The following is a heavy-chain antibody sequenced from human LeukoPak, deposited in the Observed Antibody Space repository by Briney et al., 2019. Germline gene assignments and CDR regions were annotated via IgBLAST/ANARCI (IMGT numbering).Heavy chain of an antibody. Sequence: SETLSLTCAVYGGSPSGYFWSWIRQSPGKGLEWIGEISIDGHINYNPSLKSRVTIFLDTTKNQFSLKLTSVVAADTALYHCVRQIGAGAFDIWGQETVVTVPS. J-gene: IGHJ3*02. CDR1: GGSPSGYF. D-gene: IGHD6-13*01. V-gene: IGHV4-34*01. CDR3: VRQIGAGAFDI. CDR2: ISIDGHI.